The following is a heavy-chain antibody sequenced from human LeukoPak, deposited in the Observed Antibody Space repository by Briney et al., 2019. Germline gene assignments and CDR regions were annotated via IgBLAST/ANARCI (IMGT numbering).Heavy chain of an antibody. Sequence: SETLSLTCTVSGGSLSSYYWSWIRQPPGKGLEWIGYIYYSGSTNYNPSLKSRVTISVDTSKNQFSLKLSSVTAADTAVYYCARRGYYDSSGYVFDYWGQGTLVTVSS. D-gene: IGHD3-22*01. V-gene: IGHV4-59*01. J-gene: IGHJ4*02. CDR2: IYYSGST. CDR3: ARRGYYDSSGYVFDY. CDR1: GGSLSSYY.